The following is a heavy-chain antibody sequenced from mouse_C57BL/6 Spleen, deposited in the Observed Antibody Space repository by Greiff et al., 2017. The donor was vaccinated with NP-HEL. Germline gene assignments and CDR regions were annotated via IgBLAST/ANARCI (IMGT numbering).Heavy chain of an antibody. Sequence: VQLQQSGAELVRPGTSVKVSCKASGYAFTNYLIEWVKQRPGQGLEWIGVINPGSGGTNYNEKFKGKATLTADKSSSTAYMQLSSLTSEDSAVYFCARSGVIRFDYWGQGTTLTVSS. D-gene: IGHD1-1*01. CDR1: GYAFTNYL. J-gene: IGHJ2*01. CDR2: INPGSGGT. CDR3: ARSGVIRFDY. V-gene: IGHV1-54*01.